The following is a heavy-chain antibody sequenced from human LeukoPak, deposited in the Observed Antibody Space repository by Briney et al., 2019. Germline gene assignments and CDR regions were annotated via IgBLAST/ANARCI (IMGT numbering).Heavy chain of an antibody. CDR1: GFTFSSYC. CDR2: ISGNGGST. D-gene: IGHD3-22*01. J-gene: IGHJ1*01. CDR3: EATYYYDSSGYPTPNSEYLQH. Sequence: GGTLRLSCAASGFTFSSYCMSWVRQAPGNGLEWVSPISGNGGSTYYADSVKGLFTISRDNSKNTLYLQMNSLRAEDTAVYYSEATYYYDSSGYPTPNSEYLQHWGQGSLVTVSS. V-gene: IGHV3-23*01.